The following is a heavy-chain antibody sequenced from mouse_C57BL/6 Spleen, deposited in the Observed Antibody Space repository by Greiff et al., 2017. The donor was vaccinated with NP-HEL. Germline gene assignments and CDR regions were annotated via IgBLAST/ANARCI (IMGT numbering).Heavy chain of an antibody. CDR1: GFTFSSYG. V-gene: IGHV5-6*01. Sequence: EVKLQESGGDLVKPGGSLKLSCAASGFTFSSYGMSWVRQTPDKRLEWVATISSGGSYTYYPDSVKGRFTISRDNAKNTLYLQMSSLKSEDTAMYYCAREGLWSYYFDYWGQGTTLTVSS. CDR3: AREGLWSYYFDY. J-gene: IGHJ2*01. D-gene: IGHD1-1*02. CDR2: ISSGGSYT.